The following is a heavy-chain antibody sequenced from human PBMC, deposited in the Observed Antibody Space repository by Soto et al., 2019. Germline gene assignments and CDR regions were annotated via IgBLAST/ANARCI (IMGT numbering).Heavy chain of an antibody. CDR3: ARVYYGDFDY. CDR1: GGSVSSGSYS. D-gene: IGHD3-10*01. J-gene: IGHJ4*02. CDR2: IYYSGST. Sequence: SETLSLTCTVSGGSVSSGSYSWSWIRQPPGKGLEWIGYIYYSGSTNYNPSLKSRVTISVDTSKNQFSLKLSSVTAADTAVYYCARVYYGDFDYWSQGTLVTVSS. V-gene: IGHV4-61*01.